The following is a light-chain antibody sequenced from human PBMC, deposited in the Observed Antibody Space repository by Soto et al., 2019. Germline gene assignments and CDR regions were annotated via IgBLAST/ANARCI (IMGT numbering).Light chain of an antibody. V-gene: IGKV3-20*01. J-gene: IGKJ2*01. CDR2: GAS. Sequence: EIVLTQSPGTLSLSPGERATLSCRASQSVSSSSYLAWYQQKPGQAPRLLIYGASSRATGIPDSFSGSGSATDVTLTISRLEPEDFAVYYCRQYGSSPSYTFGQGTKLEIK. CDR3: RQYGSSPSYT. CDR1: QSVSSSSY.